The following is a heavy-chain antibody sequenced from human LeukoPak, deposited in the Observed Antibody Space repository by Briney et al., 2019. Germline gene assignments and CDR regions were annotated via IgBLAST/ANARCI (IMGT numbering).Heavy chain of an antibody. Sequence: SETLSLACTVSDASISGYYWSWIRQPPGKGLEWIGSIHFSGSTNYNPSLRSRVTISVDTSKNQLSLKLSSVTAADTAVYYCARDLGGIYFDYWGQGTLVTVSS. CDR1: DASISGYY. CDR2: IHFSGST. V-gene: IGHV4-59*01. D-gene: IGHD1-26*01. J-gene: IGHJ4*02. CDR3: ARDLGGIYFDY.